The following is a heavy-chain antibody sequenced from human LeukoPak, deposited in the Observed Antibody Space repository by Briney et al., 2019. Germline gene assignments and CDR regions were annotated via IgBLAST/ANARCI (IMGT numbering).Heavy chain of an antibody. D-gene: IGHD3-22*01. V-gene: IGHV1-24*01. CDR2: FDPEDGET. CDR3: ATGLWLDYYDSSGYYPARDY. J-gene: IGHJ4*02. CDR1: GYTLTELS. Sequence: ASVKVSCKVSGYTLTELSMHWVRQAPGKGLEWMGGFDPEDGETIYAQKFQGRVTMTEGTSTDTAYMELSSLRSEDTAVYYCATGLWLDYYDSSGYYPARDYWGQGTLVTVSS.